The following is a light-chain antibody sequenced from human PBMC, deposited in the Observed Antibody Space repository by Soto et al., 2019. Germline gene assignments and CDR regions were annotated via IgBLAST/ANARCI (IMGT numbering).Light chain of an antibody. CDR3: QQRTNWLT. J-gene: IGKJ3*01. CDR1: QNVSTY. CDR2: DAS. V-gene: IGKV3-11*01. Sequence: EIVLTQSPATLSLSPGERVTLSCRASQNVSTYLASYQQKPGQAPRLLIYDASNRATGIPTRCSGSGSGTDYTLTISRPEHDDSAVYYCQQRTNWLTFGPGTNVEIK.